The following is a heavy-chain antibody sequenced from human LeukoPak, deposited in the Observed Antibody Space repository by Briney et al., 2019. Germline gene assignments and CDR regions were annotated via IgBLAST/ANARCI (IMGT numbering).Heavy chain of an antibody. CDR3: ARHKQQLIQHFSHYYAMDV. CDR1: GGSISSYF. J-gene: IGHJ6*02. V-gene: IGHV4-59*08. D-gene: IGHD6-13*01. Sequence: PSETLSLTCTVSGGSISSYFWSWILQPPGKGLEWIADIYYSGSNYNPSLKSRVTISVDTSKNQFSLKLSSATAADTAVYYCARHKQQLIQHFSHYYAMDVWGQGTTVTVSS. CDR2: IYYSGS.